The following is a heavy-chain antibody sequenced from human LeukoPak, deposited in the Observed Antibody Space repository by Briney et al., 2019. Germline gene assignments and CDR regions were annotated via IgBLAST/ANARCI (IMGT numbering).Heavy chain of an antibody. CDR3: ARGVLAAAGDYCYGMDV. D-gene: IGHD6-13*01. CDR2: ITGSGGST. V-gene: IGHV3-23*01. CDR1: GFTFSSYV. J-gene: IGHJ6*02. Sequence: GGSQRLCCAASGFTFSSYVMTWVRQGPGKGLEWVSGITGSGGSTYYADSVKGRFTISRDNSKNTLYLQMNSLRAEDTAVYYCARGVLAAAGDYCYGMDVWGQGTTVTVSS.